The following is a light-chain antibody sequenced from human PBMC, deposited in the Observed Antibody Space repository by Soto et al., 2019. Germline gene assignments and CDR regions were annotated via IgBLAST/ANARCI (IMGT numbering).Light chain of an antibody. CDR1: VGL. CDR2: DDT. J-gene: IGLJ1*01. CDR3: CLYVGCRTYV. Sequence: VLTQPVSVSGSPGQSITISCTGTVGLVSWYQQHPGKVPKLIIYDDTKRPSGVSSRFSGSKSGNTASLTISGLQTEDEADYYCCLYVGCRTYVFGNGTKVTVL. V-gene: IGLV2-23*01.